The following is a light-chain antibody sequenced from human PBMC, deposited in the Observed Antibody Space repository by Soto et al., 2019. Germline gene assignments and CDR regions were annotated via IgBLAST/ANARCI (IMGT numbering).Light chain of an antibody. CDR3: QKYNSAPPNT. V-gene: IGKV1-27*01. J-gene: IGKJ3*01. CDR1: QGISNY. CDR2: AAS. Sequence: DIQMTQSPSSLSASVGARVTITCRASQGISNYLAWYQQKPGKVPKLLIYAASTLQSGVPSRFSGSGSGTDLTLTISSLQPEDVATYDCQKYNSAPPNTFGPGTKVDIK.